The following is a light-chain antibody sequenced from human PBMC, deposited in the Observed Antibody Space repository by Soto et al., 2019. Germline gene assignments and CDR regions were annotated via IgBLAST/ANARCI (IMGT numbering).Light chain of an antibody. CDR3: QQTFMTPLT. Sequence: DIQMTHSPSSLSASVGDRVTITCRASQSITSYLNWYQQKPGTAPKLLIYGASILQSGVPSRFSGSGSGTDFTLTISSLQPEDFATYYCQQTFMTPLTFGGGTKVEIK. V-gene: IGKV1-39*01. J-gene: IGKJ4*01. CDR1: QSITSY. CDR2: GAS.